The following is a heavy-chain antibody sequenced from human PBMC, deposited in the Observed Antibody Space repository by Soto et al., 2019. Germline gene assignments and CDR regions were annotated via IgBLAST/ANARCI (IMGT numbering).Heavy chain of an antibody. CDR3: ARGDDSNYIFDY. V-gene: IGHV4-30-4*01. D-gene: IGHD4-4*01. Sequence: QVQLQESGPGLVKPSQTLSLTCTVSGGSISSGDYYWSWIRQPPGKGLEWIGYIYYSGSTYYNQSLKRRVTKSVDMSKNQFSLKLSSVTAADTAVYYRARGDDSNYIFDYWGQGTLVTVSS. J-gene: IGHJ4*02. CDR1: GGSISSGDYY. CDR2: IYYSGST.